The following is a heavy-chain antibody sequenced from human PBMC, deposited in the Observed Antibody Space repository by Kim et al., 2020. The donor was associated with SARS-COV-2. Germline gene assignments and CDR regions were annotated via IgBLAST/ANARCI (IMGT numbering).Heavy chain of an antibody. D-gene: IGHD3-22*01. V-gene: IGHV3-33*01. CDR1: GFTFSSYG. CDR3: AREYYYDSSGYLDYYYGMDV. J-gene: IGHJ6*02. CDR2: IWYDGSNK. Sequence: GGSLRLSCAASGFTFSSYGMHWVRQAPGKGLEWVAVIWYDGSNKYYADSVKGRFTISRDNSKNTLYLQMNSLRAEDTAVYYCAREYYYDSSGYLDYYYGMDVWGQGTTVTVSS.